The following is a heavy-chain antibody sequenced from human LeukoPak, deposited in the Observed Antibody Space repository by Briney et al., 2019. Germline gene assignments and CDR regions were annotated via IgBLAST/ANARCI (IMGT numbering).Heavy chain of an antibody. Sequence: ASETLSLTCTDPGGSISSSSYYWGWIRQPPGKGLEWIRSIYYSGSTYYNPSLKSRVTISVDTSKNQFSLKLSSVTAADTAVYYCARQKITMVRGVTKPDLDYWGQGTLVTVSS. J-gene: IGHJ4*02. CDR3: ARQKITMVRGVTKPDLDY. CDR2: IYYSGST. V-gene: IGHV4-39*01. CDR1: GGSISSSSYY. D-gene: IGHD3-10*01.